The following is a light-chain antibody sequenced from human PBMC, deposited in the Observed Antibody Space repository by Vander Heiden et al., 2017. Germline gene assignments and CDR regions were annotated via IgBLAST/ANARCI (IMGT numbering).Light chain of an antibody. CDR2: KAS. CDR3: HQYNSYSPST. J-gene: IGKJ1*01. V-gene: IGKV1-5*03. Sequence: DFQMTQSPPTLAASVGDRVTITCRASQNINNSLASYQQRPGKHPKLLIYKASTLESGVASRFSGSGSGTEFTLTISSLQPHDFATYYCHQYNSYSPSTFGQGTQVEIK. CDR1: QNINNS.